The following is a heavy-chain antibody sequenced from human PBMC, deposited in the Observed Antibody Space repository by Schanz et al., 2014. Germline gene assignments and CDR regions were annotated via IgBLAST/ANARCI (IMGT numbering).Heavy chain of an antibody. J-gene: IGHJ4*02. D-gene: IGHD3-22*01. Sequence: VQPGTSLILSCSVSGFSLNTYGIHWFRQPAGKGLEWVAVIWNNGVTKYYADSVRGRFTISRDRFQNTLYLRMSSLRAEDTAVYYCAKDPSHGDYDYYFDYWGQGTLVTVSS. CDR2: IWNNGVTK. CDR3: AKDPSHGDYDYYFDY. CDR1: GFSLNTYG. V-gene: IGHV3-33*03.